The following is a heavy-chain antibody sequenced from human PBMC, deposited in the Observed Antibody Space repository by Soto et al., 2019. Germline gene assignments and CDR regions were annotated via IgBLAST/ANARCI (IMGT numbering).Heavy chain of an antibody. Sequence: SETLSLTCTVSGGSISSGGYYWSWIRQHPGKGLEWIGYIYYSGSTYYNPSLKSRVTISVDTSKNQFSLKLSSVTAADTAVYYCARVYKQREPSVVAFDIWGQGTMVTVS. V-gene: IGHV4-31*03. CDR2: IYYSGST. D-gene: IGHD6-25*01. CDR1: GGSISSGGYY. J-gene: IGHJ3*02. CDR3: ARVYKQREPSVVAFDI.